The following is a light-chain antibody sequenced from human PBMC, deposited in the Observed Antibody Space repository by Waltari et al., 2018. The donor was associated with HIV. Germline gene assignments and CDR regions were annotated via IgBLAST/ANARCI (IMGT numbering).Light chain of an antibody. J-gene: IGLJ2*01. V-gene: IGLV1-47*01. CDR1: SSNIGGNY. Sequence: LTQPPSASGTPGQRVTISCSGSSSNIGGNYVYWYQQLPGTAPKLLIYRNNQRPSGVPERFSGSKSGTSASMAISGLRSEDEADYYCASWDDSLSGYVVFGGGTKLTVL. CDR3: ASWDDSLSGYVV. CDR2: RNN.